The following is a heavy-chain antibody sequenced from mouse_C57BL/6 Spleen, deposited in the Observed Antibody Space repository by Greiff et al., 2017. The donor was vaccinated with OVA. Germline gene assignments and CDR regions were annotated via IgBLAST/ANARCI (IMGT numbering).Heavy chain of an antibody. V-gene: IGHV5-17*01. CDR1: GFTFSDYG. CDR3: ARYYGSSLYYAMDY. Sequence: EVQLVESGGGLVKPGGSLKLSCAASGFTFSDYGMHWVRQAPEKGLEWVAYISSGSSTIYYADTVKGRFTISRDNAKNTLFLQMTSLRSEDTAMYYCARYYGSSLYYAMDYWGQGTSVTVSS. J-gene: IGHJ4*01. D-gene: IGHD1-1*01. CDR2: ISSGSSTI.